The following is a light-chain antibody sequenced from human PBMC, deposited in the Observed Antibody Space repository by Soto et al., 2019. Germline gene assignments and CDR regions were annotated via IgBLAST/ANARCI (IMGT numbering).Light chain of an antibody. CDR1: QSVSSN. V-gene: IGKV3-15*01. J-gene: IGKJ1*01. Sequence: EIVMTQSPATLSVSPGERATLSCRASQSVSSNLAWYQQIPGQAPRLLIFGASPGATGVPARFSGGGSGTLFTLTISSLQSEDFGVYYCQQYNTWPWTFGQGTKVDIK. CDR2: GAS. CDR3: QQYNTWPWT.